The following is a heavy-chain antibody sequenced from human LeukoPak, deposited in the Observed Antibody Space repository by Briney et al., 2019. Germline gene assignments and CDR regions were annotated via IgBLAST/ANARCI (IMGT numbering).Heavy chain of an antibody. Sequence: PGGSLRLSCAASGFTVSSYSMNWVRQAPGKGLEWVSSISSSSSYIYYADSVKGRFTISRDNAKNSLYLQMNSLRAEDTAVYYCARALKLEWLHYYYMDVWGKGTTVTVSS. V-gene: IGHV3-21*01. J-gene: IGHJ6*03. CDR3: ARALKLEWLHYYYMDV. CDR2: ISSSSSYI. D-gene: IGHD3-3*01. CDR1: GFTVSSYS.